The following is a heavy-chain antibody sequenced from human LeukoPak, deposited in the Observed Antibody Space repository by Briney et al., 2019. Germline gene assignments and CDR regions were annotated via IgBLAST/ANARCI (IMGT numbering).Heavy chain of an antibody. D-gene: IGHD3-3*01. J-gene: IGHJ5*02. CDR2: IKQDGSEK. Sequence: PGGSLRLSCAASGFTFSSYWMSWVRQAPGKGLEWVANIKQDGSEKYYVDSVKGRFTISRDNAKNSLYLQMNSLRAEDTALYYCAKGLREYEFWSGYATWGQGTLVTVSS. V-gene: IGHV3-7*03. CDR1: GFTFSSYW. CDR3: AKGLREYEFWSGYAT.